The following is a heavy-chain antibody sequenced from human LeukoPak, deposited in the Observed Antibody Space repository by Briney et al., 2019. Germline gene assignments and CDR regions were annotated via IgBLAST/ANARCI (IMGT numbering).Heavy chain of an antibody. CDR2: IWSDATNQ. V-gene: IGHV3-33*06. Sequence: GGSLRLSCEASGFTFSHYGMHWVRQAPGKGLEWVAVIWSDATNQYYADSVKGRFTISRDNFKKTVSLQMNSLRVEDTALYYCAKDAQRGFDYRNSLEHWGQGVLVTVSS. CDR1: GFTFSHYG. J-gene: IGHJ4*02. D-gene: IGHD4-11*01. CDR3: AKDAQRGFDYRNSLEH.